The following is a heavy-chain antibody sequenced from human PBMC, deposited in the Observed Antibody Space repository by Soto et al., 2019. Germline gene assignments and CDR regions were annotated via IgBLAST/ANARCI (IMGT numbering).Heavy chain of an antibody. Sequence: SETLSLTCTVSGGSMSSYYWSWIRQPPGKGLEWIGYIYYSGSTNYNPSLKSRVTISVDTSKNQFSLKLTSVTAADTAVYYCARRYGGNFDYWGQGTLVTVSS. V-gene: IGHV4-59*01. D-gene: IGHD1-26*01. J-gene: IGHJ4*02. CDR2: IYYSGST. CDR1: GGSMSSYY. CDR3: ARRYGGNFDY.